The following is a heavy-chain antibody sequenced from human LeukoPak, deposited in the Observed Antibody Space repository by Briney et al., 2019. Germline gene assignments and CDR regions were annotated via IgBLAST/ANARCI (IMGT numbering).Heavy chain of an antibody. CDR2: IKTDGGEK. D-gene: IGHD4-17*01. Sequence: PGGSLRLSCSASGFTFRDYWMSWVRQAPGKGLEWVANIKTDGGEKYYVDSVKGRFTTSRDNAKKSLSLEMNNLSAEDAAVYYCARGEHGDYGYYFDYWGQGALVTVSS. CDR3: ARGEHGDYGYYFDY. J-gene: IGHJ4*02. V-gene: IGHV3-7*01. CDR1: GFTFRDYW.